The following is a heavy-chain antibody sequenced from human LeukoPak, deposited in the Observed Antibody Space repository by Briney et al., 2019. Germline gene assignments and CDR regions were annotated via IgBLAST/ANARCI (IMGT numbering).Heavy chain of an antibody. J-gene: IGHJ3*02. CDR3: ARERQDTIVHSGAFDI. D-gene: IGHD3-10*01. V-gene: IGHV3-30-3*01. CDR2: IASDGSHT. CDR1: AFTFSNYF. Sequence: GGSLRLSCAASAFTFSNYFMHWVRQAPGKGLEWVAVIASDGSHTFYVESVKGRFTISRDNSKKTLYLQMNSLRAEDTAVYYCARERQDTIVHSGAFDIWGQGTMVTVPS.